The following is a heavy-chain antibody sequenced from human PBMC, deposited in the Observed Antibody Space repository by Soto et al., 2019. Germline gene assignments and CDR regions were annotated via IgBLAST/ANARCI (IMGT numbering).Heavy chain of an antibody. CDR1: GYTFTTYG. Sequence: QVQLVQSGAEVKKPGASVKVSCKASGYTFTTYGINWVRQAPGQGLEWMGWISAYNGNTNYAQKLQGRVTMTTDTSTSTAYMELRSLRSEDTAVYYCARVWVGTTFAYYYGMDVWGQGTTVTVSS. D-gene: IGHD1-1*01. V-gene: IGHV1-18*01. J-gene: IGHJ6*02. CDR3: ARVWVGTTFAYYYGMDV. CDR2: ISAYNGNT.